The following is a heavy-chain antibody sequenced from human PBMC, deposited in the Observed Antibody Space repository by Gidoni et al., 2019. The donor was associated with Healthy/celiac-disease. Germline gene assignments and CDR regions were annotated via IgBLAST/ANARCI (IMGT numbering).Heavy chain of an antibody. CDR2: ISSSSSYI. Sequence: EVQLVESGGGLVKPGGSLRLSCAASGFTFSSYSMNWVRQAPGKGLEWVSSISSSSSYIYYADSVKGRFTISRDNAKNSLYLQMNSLRAEDTAVYYCARVGVEDFWSGPPGYYYGMDVWGQGTTVTVSS. V-gene: IGHV3-21*01. CDR1: GFTFSSYS. CDR3: ARVGVEDFWSGPPGYYYGMDV. D-gene: IGHD3-3*01. J-gene: IGHJ6*02.